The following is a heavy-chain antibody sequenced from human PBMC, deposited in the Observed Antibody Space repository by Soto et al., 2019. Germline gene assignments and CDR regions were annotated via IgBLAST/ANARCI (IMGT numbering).Heavy chain of an antibody. V-gene: IGHV4-34*01. CDR3: ASRTTVTTSGWFEP. CDR2: INHSGST. Sequence: TIRVTSAVFDGNFRGFYWSRIRQTPGKGLEWIGEINHSGSTNYNPSLKSRVTISVDTSKNQFSLKLSSVTAADTAVYYCASRTTVTTSGWFEPWGQGTLVTGSS. CDR1: DGNFRGFY. J-gene: IGHJ5*02. D-gene: IGHD4-17*01.